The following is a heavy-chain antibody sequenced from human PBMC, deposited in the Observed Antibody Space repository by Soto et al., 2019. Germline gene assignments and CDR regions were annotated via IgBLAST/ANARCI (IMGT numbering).Heavy chain of an antibody. Sequence: AAVQDSFEASGYTFTGYYMHWVRQAPGQGLEWMGWINANSGGTNYAQKFQGWVTMTRDKSISTAYMEMSRPRSADTAVYYCARVVAWGTSPGMDVWGQGTTVTVSS. J-gene: IGHJ6*02. V-gene: IGHV1-2*04. D-gene: IGHD7-27*01. CDR2: INANSGGT. CDR1: GYTFTGYY. CDR3: ARVVAWGTSPGMDV.